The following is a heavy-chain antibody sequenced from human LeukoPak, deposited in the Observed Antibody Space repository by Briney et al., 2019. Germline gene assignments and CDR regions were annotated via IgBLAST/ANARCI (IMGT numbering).Heavy chain of an antibody. J-gene: IGHJ3*02. CDR2: IKQDGSQK. CDR1: GFTFSSYW. V-gene: IGHV3-7*01. D-gene: IGHD3-3*01. CDR3: ARDESLGDFWSGYFDAFDI. Sequence: GGSLRLSCAVSGFTFSSYWMSWVRQAPGKGLEWVANIKQDGSQKYYVDSVKGRFTISRDNAKNSLYLQMNSLRAEDTAVYYCARDESLGDFWSGYFDAFDIWGQGTMVTVSS.